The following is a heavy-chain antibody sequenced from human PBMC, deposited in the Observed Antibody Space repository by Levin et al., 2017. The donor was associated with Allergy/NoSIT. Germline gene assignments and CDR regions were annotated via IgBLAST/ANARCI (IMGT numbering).Heavy chain of an antibody. J-gene: IGHJ4*02. CDR1: GGSISSYY. V-gene: IGHV4-59*01. CDR2: IYNSGST. Sequence: KPSETLSLTCTVSGGSISSYYWSWIRQPPGKGLEWIGYIYNSGSTNYNPSLKSRVTLSVDTSKNQFSLKVSSVTAADTAVYYCARVFSSSSGRPIDYWGQGTLVTVSS. D-gene: IGHD6-6*01. CDR3: ARVFSSSSGRPIDY.